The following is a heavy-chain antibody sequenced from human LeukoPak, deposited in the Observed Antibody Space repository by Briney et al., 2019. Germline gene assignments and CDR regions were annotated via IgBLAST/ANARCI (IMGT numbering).Heavy chain of an antibody. CDR1: GYIFTRYW. J-gene: IGHJ3*02. D-gene: IGHD4-23*01. CDR3: AKLTTVVTPRAFDI. Sequence: GESLKISCQGSGYIFTRYWIAWVRQMPGKGLEWMGIIFPGDSDTRYSPSFQGHVTISADKSINTAYLQWSSLKASDTAMYYCAKLTTVVTPRAFDIWGLGTLVTVSS. CDR2: IFPGDSDT. V-gene: IGHV5-51*01.